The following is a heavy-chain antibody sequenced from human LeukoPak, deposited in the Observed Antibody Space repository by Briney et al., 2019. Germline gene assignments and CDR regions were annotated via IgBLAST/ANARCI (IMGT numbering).Heavy chain of an antibody. D-gene: IGHD3-3*01. CDR3: ARIRGYSDFDAFDI. Sequence: ASVKVSCKASGYTFTSDYMHWVRQAPVQGLVWVGIIYPSGGSTSYVQKFQSRVTMTRDTYTSTVYMELDSLRSKDTAVYYCARIRGYSDFDAFDIWGQGTMVTVSS. CDR2: IYPSGGST. J-gene: IGHJ3*02. V-gene: IGHV1-46*01. CDR1: GYTFTSDY.